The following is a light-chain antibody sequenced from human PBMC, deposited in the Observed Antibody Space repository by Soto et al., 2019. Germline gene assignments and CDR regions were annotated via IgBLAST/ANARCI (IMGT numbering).Light chain of an antibody. CDR1: SSNIGSNT. Sequence: QSVLTQSPSASGTPGQRVTISCSGGSSNIGSNTVTWYQQLPGTAPKLLIYSSNQRPSGVTDRFAGSKSGTSGSLAIIGLQSEDEADYYCAAWDDSLNGWVFVGGTKLTVL. CDR3: AAWDDSLNGWV. V-gene: IGLV1-44*01. J-gene: IGLJ3*02. CDR2: SSN.